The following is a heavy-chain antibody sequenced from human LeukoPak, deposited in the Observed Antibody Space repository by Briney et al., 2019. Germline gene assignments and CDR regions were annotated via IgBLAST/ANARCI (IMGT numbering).Heavy chain of an antibody. V-gene: IGHV3-30*19. CDR1: GFTFSAFG. J-gene: IGHJ4*02. CDR2: IPYDGSDK. CDR3: ARGTHKRDDYGGFFDY. Sequence: PGGSLRLSCAASGFTFSAFGMHWVRQAPGKGLEWVTFIPYDGSDKYYADSVKGRFTISRDNSKNTLYLQMNSLRAEDTAVYYCARGTHKRDDYGGFFDYWGQKTLVTVSS. D-gene: IGHD4-23*01.